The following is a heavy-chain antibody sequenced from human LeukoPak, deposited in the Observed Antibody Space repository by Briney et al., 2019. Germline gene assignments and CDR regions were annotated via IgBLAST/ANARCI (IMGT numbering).Heavy chain of an antibody. J-gene: IGHJ3*01. V-gene: IGHV5-10-1*01. CDR1: GYSFTSYW. Sequence: GESLKTSCKGSGYSFTSYWISWVRQMPGKGLEWMGRIDPSDSYTKYSPSFQGHVTLSADKSISTAYLQWSSLKASDTAMYFCARQSDIAAPGDAFDLWGQGTMVTVSS. CDR3: ARQSDIAAPGDAFDL. CDR2: IDPSDSYT. D-gene: IGHD6-13*01.